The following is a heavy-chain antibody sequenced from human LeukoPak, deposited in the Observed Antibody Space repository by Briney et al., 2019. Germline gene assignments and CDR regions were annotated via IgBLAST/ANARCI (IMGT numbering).Heavy chain of an antibody. V-gene: IGHV3-30-3*01. CDR1: GFTFSSYA. J-gene: IGHJ6*02. Sequence: GGSLRLSCAASGFTFSSYAMHWVRQAPGKGLEWVAGISYDGSNKYYADSVKGRFTISRDNSKNTLYLQMNSLRAEDTAVYSCARCIAARPSGYYYYGMDVWGQGTTVTVSS. CDR3: ARCIAARPSGYYYYGMDV. D-gene: IGHD6-6*01. CDR2: ISYDGSNK.